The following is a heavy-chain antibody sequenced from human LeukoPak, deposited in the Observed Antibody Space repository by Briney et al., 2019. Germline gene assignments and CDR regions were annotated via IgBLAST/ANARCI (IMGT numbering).Heavy chain of an antibody. Sequence: SETLSLTCTVSGGSISSSSYYWGWIRQPPGKGLEWIGSIYYSGSTYYNPSLKSRVTISVDTSKNQFSLKLSSVTAADTAVYCCARHAPRDDRGGWFDPWGQGTLVTVSS. D-gene: IGHD5-24*01. CDR2: IYYSGST. CDR3: ARHAPRDDRGGWFDP. J-gene: IGHJ5*02. V-gene: IGHV4-39*01. CDR1: GGSISSSSYY.